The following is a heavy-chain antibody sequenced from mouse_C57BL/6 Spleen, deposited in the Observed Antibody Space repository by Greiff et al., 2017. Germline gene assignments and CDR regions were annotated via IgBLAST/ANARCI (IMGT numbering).Heavy chain of an antibody. CDR3: ARSDDGYYEAWFAY. CDR2: IYPGDGDT. D-gene: IGHD2-3*01. Sequence: VQLQQSGPELVKPGASVKISCKASGYAFSSSWMNWVKQRPGKGLEWIGRIYPGDGDTNYNGKFKGKATLTADKSSSTAYMQLSSLTSEDSAVYFCARSDDGYYEAWFAYWGQGTLVTVSA. CDR1: GYAFSSSW. J-gene: IGHJ3*01. V-gene: IGHV1-82*01.